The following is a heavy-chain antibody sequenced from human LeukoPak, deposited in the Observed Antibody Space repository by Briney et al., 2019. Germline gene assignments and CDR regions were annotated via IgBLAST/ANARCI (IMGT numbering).Heavy chain of an antibody. CDR1: GSIFTSYW. V-gene: IGHV5-51*01. CDR3: ASLGGYGSGSSYFDY. J-gene: IGHJ4*02. CDR2: IYPGDSDT. D-gene: IGHD3-10*01. Sequence: GASLQISCEGSGSIFTSYWIGGGRPLPGKGQEWMGIIYPGDSDTKYSPSFQGQVTISADKSIRTAYLQWSSLKASDTAMYYCASLGGYGSGSSYFDYWGQGTLVTVSS.